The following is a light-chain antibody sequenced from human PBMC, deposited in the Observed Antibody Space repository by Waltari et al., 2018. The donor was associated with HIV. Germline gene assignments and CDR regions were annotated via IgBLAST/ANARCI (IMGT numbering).Light chain of an antibody. V-gene: IGLV1-40*01. CDR3: QSFDNSLGGPGV. J-gene: IGLJ3*02. CDR1: NIGADSG. Sequence: NIGADSGVHWYQQSQGRGPRLLIYGDNNRPSGVPGRFSGSRSGTSASLTITGLQAEDEAHYYCQSFDNSLGGPGVFGGGTSLTVL. CDR2: GDN.